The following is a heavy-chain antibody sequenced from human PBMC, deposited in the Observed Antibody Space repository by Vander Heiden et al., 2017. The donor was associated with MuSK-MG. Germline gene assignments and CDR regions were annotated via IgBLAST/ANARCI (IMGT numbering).Heavy chain of an antibody. Sequence: EVQLVESGGGLVQPGGSLRLSCAASAFTFSSYEMNWVRQAPGKGQEWVSYISSSGSTIYYAYSVKGRFTISRDNAKNSLYLQMNSLRAEDTAVYYCARERREGWYFDLWGRGTLVTVSS. CDR3: ARERREGWYFDL. CDR2: ISSSGSTI. V-gene: IGHV3-48*03. CDR1: AFTFSSYE. J-gene: IGHJ2*01.